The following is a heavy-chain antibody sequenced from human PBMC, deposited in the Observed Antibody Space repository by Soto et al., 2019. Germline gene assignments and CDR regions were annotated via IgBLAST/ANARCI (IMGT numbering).Heavy chain of an antibody. D-gene: IGHD3-9*01. Sequence: LRLSCAASGFTFDDYAMHWVRQAPGKGLEWVSSISWIGGSIDYADSVKGRFTISRDNAKNSLYLQMNSLRAEDTALYYCAKGRYFDRRASRYDGLDVWGQGTTVTVSS. V-gene: IGHV3-9*01. J-gene: IGHJ6*02. CDR3: AKGRYFDRRASRYDGLDV. CDR1: GFTFDDYA. CDR2: ISWIGGSI.